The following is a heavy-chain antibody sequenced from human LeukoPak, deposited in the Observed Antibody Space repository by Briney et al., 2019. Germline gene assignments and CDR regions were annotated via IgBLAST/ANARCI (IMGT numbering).Heavy chain of an antibody. Sequence: GGSLRLSCAASGFTFSYYTMNWVRQAPGKGLEWVSSISGSGDNTYYAESVKGRFTISRDNYKNTLFLQMNSLRAEDTAVFYCAKRSGYTTGWFFDFWGQGTLVTVSS. CDR1: GFTFSYYT. CDR2: ISGSGDNT. V-gene: IGHV3-23*01. CDR3: AKRSGYTTGWFFDF. D-gene: IGHD6-19*01. J-gene: IGHJ4*02.